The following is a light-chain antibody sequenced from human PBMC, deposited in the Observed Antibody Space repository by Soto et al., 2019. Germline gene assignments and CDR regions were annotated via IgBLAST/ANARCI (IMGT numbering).Light chain of an antibody. V-gene: IGKV1-12*01. J-gene: IGKJ3*01. CDR2: AAS. CDR1: QGIRSW. Sequence: DIQMTQSPSYVSASIGDRVTITCRASQGIRSWLAWYQQKPGKAPKLLIYAASSLQSGVPSRFSGSGSGTDFTLTISSLQPEDFAAYFCQQANSYPFTFRPGTKVDVK. CDR3: QQANSYPFT.